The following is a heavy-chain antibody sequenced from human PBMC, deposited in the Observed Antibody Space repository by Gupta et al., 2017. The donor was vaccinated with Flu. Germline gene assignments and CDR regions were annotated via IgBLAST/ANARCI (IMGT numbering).Heavy chain of an antibody. CDR3: VKDRGYTWDAIDF. CDR1: FDDYA. V-gene: IGHV3-9*01. D-gene: IGHD6-13*01. CDR2: ISWNSDTI. J-gene: IGHJ3*01. Sequence: FDDYAMHWVRQAPGKGLEWVSEISWNSDTIGYADSVKGRFTLSRDTAKNSLYLQMKSLRPEDKDLYYCVKDRGYTWDAIDFWGQGTMVTVSS.